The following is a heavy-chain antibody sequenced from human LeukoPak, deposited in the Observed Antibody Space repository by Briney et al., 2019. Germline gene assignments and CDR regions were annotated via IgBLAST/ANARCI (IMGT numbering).Heavy chain of an antibody. Sequence: EASVKVSCKASGYTFTSYGISWVRQAPGQGLEWMGWIGPYNGNTNYAQNLQGRVTMTTDTSTSTAYMELGSLGSDDTAVYYCARDQDSLVRGVIGYWGQGTLVTASS. CDR3: ARDQDSLVRGVIGY. J-gene: IGHJ4*02. V-gene: IGHV1-18*01. D-gene: IGHD3-10*01. CDR2: IGPYNGNT. CDR1: GYTFTSYG.